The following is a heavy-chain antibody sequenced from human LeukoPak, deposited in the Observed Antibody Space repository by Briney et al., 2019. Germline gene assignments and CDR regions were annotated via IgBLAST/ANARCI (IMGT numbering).Heavy chain of an antibody. J-gene: IGHJ6*02. CDR2: IYYSGST. CDR3: ARVNWGSLSYYYYYGMDV. V-gene: IGHV4-59*01. D-gene: IGHD7-27*01. Sequence: PSETLSLTCTVSGGSISSYYWSWIRQPPGRGLEWNGYIYYSGSTNYNPSLKSRVTISVDTSKNQFSLKLSSVTAADTAVYYCARVNWGSLSYYYYYGMDVWGQGTTVTVSS. CDR1: GGSISSYY.